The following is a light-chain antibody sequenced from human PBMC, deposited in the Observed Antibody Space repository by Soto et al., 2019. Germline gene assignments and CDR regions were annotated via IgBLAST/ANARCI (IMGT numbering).Light chain of an antibody. J-gene: IGKJ2*01. CDR2: VAS. V-gene: IGKV1-39*01. CDR3: QQSYTSTHT. Sequence: DMQMTQSPSSLSASVGDRVTITCRASQSVRNYLNWYQQKPGKAPKLLISVASSLQSGVPSRFSGSGSGTDFTLTSNSLQPEDFATYYCQQSYTSTHTFGQGTKLEIK. CDR1: QSVRNY.